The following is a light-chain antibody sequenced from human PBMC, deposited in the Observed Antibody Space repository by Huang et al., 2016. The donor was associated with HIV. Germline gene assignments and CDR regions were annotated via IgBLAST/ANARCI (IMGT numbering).Light chain of an antibody. CDR3: QQYDDWPPWT. CDR2: DAS. V-gene: IGKV3-15*01. J-gene: IGKJ1*01. CDR1: QNISR. Sequence: EIVMTQSPATLSVSPGARAILSCRASQNISRLAWYQQKSGQSPRLLIYDASSRATGIPARFSGSGSGTEFTLTVSSLQSEDFALYYCQQYDDWPPWTFGPGTQVDIK.